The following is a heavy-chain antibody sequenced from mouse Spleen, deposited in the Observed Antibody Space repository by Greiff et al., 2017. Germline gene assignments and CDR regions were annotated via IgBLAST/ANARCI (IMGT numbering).Heavy chain of an antibody. V-gene: IGHV1S137*01. CDR3: TRGGGLRDAMDY. D-gene: IGHD2-4*01. J-gene: IGHJ4*01. Sequence: VKLMESGAELVRPGVSVKISCKGSGYTFTDYAMHWVKQSHAKSLEWIGVISTYYGDASYNQKFKGKATMTVDKSSSTAYMQLSSLTSEDSAVYYCTRGGGLRDAMDYWGQGTSVTVSS. CDR1: GYTFTDYA. CDR2: ISTYYGDA.